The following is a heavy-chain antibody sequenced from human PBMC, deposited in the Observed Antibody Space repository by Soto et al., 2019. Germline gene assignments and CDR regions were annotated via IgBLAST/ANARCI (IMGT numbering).Heavy chain of an antibody. V-gene: IGHV3-23*01. D-gene: IGHD3-16*01. J-gene: IGHJ6*03. CDR1: GFTFGSYA. CDR3: AKFRGPSYTYYSMDV. Sequence: EVQLLESGGGLVQPGGSLRLSCAASGFTFGSYAMNWLRQAPGRGLECVSFISGSGRTTYYADSVKGRFTVSRDNSKNTLHLQMNSLRAEDTALYSCAKFRGPSYTYYSMDVWGKGTTVTVSS. CDR2: ISGSGRTT.